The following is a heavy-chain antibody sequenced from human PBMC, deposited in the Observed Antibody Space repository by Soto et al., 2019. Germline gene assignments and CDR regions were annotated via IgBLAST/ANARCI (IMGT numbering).Heavy chain of an antibody. Sequence: SGPALVNPTQTVTLTCTFSGFSLSTRGVCVSWIGQPPGKALEWLALIDWDDDKYYSTSLQTRRTVSKDTSKNQVVLTMTNMEPGDTATYYCARATYYDFWGGYSNYYPRMAVWGQGT. J-gene: IGHJ6*02. CDR1: GFSLSTRGVC. CDR3: ARATYYDFWGGYSNYYPRMAV. D-gene: IGHD3-3*01. CDR2: IDWDDDK. V-gene: IGHV2-70*01.